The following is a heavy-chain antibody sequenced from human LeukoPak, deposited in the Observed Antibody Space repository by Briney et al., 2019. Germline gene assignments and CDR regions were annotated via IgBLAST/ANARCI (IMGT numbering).Heavy chain of an antibody. D-gene: IGHD6-13*01. Sequence: GGSLRLSCAASGFTFSSYAMHWVRQAPGKGLEWAAVISYDGSNKYYADSVKGRFTISRDNSKNTLYLQMNSLRAEDTAVYYCAREARIPGIAAAGTLDYWGQGTLVTVSS. V-gene: IGHV3-30*04. CDR2: ISYDGSNK. J-gene: IGHJ4*02. CDR3: AREARIPGIAAAGTLDY. CDR1: GFTFSSYA.